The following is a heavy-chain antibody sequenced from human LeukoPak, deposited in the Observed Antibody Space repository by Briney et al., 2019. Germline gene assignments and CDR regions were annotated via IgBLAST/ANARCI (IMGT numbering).Heavy chain of an antibody. CDR1: GFTFSSYW. CDR3: ARENPWGYSSSEFDY. V-gene: IGHV3-74*01. D-gene: IGHD6-6*01. J-gene: IGHJ4*02. CDR2: IHSDGSST. Sequence: GGSLRLSCAASGFTFSSYWMHWIRQAPGKGLVWVSRIHSDGSSTGYADSVKGRFTISRDNAKNTLYLQMNSLRAEDTAVYYCARENPWGYSSSEFDYWGQGTLVTVSS.